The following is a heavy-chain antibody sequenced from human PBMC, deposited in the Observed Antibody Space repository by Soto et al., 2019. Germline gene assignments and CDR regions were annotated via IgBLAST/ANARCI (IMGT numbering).Heavy chain of an antibody. CDR1: GGTFSTYA. J-gene: IGHJ6*02. CDR3: ALGRKWELLGYFYGLDV. CDR2: VIPLFNTP. Sequence: QVLLVQSGAEVKKPGFSTQVSCKASGGTFSTYAFTWVRQAPGQGFEWIGGVIPLFNTPDYAQKFQGRVRITADRSTVTVFLGLMGLNSEDTAVCFCALGRKWELLGYFYGLDVWGHGTTVTVSS. V-gene: IGHV1-69*06. D-gene: IGHD1-26*01.